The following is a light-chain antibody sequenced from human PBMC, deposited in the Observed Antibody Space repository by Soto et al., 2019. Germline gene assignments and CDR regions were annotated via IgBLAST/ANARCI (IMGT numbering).Light chain of an antibody. CDR2: GAS. CDR3: QQYGSSPPT. Sequence: EIVLTQSPGTLSLSPGDRATLSCRASQSFSSTYLAWYQQKPGQAPRLLIYGASSRATGIPDRFSGSGSGTDFTLTISRLEPEDFAVYYCQQYGSSPPTFGQGTKVEIK. CDR1: QSFSSTY. J-gene: IGKJ1*01. V-gene: IGKV3-20*01.